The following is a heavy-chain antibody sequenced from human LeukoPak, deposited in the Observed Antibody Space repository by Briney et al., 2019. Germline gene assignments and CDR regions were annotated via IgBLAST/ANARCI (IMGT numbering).Heavy chain of an antibody. CDR1: GFTFSSSA. Sequence: AGGSLRLSCAASGFTFSSSAMSWVRQAPGKGLEWVSTVSGNGGTTNYADSVKGRFTISRDNSKNTLYLQMNSLRAEDTAVYYCTKCMTASGTCFFASWGQGTLVTVSS. CDR2: VSGNGGTT. CDR3: TKCMTASGTCFFAS. D-gene: IGHD2-21*02. V-gene: IGHV3-23*01. J-gene: IGHJ4*02.